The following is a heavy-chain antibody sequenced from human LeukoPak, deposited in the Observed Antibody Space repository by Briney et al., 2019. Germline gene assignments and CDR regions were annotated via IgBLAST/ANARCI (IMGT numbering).Heavy chain of an antibody. J-gene: IGHJ4*02. CDR2: INPSGGST. CDR3: AREGGPYRPLDY. CDR1: GYTFTSYY. Sequence: GASVNVSCKASGYTFTSYYMHWVRQAPGQGLEWMGIINPSGGSTSYAQKFQGRVTMTRDTSTSTVYMELSRLRSEDTAVYYCAREGGPYRPLDYSGQGTLVTVAS. V-gene: IGHV1-46*01.